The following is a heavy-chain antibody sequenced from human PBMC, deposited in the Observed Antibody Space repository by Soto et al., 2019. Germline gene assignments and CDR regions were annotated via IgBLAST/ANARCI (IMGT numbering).Heavy chain of an antibody. Sequence: SETLSLTCTVSGGSMDAHFWSWIRQSAGKGLEWIGHIYISGTTMYNPSLKSRVTMSVDPPKNQLSLKLTSVTAADTAVYYCARINGGSPDFWGQGTLVTVSS. V-gene: IGHV4-4*07. CDR3: ARINGGSPDF. J-gene: IGHJ4*02. CDR1: GGSMDAHF. D-gene: IGHD2-15*01. CDR2: IYISGTT.